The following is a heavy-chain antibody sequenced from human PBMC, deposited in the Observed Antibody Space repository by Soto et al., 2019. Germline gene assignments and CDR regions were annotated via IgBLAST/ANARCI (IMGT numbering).Heavy chain of an antibody. V-gene: IGHV6-1*01. CDR1: GASVSSNSAA. Sequence: SQILSRTSAISGASVSSNSAAWNWIRESHTRGLEWLGRTYYRSKWYNDYAVSVKSRITINPDTSKNQFALQLSAVTPEDTDVYYCARGGIEVAGPYGKDVWGQGTTVTVSS. CDR3: ARGGIEVAGPYGKDV. CDR2: TYYRSKWYN. J-gene: IGHJ6*02. D-gene: IGHD6-19*01.